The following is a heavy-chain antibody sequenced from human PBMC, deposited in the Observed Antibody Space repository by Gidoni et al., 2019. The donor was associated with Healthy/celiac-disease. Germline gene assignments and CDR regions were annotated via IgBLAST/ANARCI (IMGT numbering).Heavy chain of an antibody. D-gene: IGHD6-19*01. CDR2: INPSSSST. CDR1: GDTVTSYY. J-gene: IGHJ4*02. CDR3: ARSPRCSGWYLDY. Sequence: QVQLVQCGAEVKKPGASVKVSCKASGDTVTSYYMHWVRHAPGQGLEWMGIINPSSSSTSYAQKFQGRVTMTRDTSTSTVYMELSSLRSEDTAVYYCARSPRCSGWYLDYWGQGTLVTVSS. V-gene: IGHV1-46*03.